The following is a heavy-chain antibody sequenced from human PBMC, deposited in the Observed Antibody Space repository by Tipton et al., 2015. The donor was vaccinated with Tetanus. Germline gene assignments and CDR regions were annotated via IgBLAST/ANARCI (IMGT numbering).Heavy chain of an antibody. Sequence: SLRLSCAASGFTFRTYGMTWVRQTPGKGLEWVSTLSGGGTVTYYADSVRGRFTISRDNAKNSLYLQMNSLRAEDTAVYYCARDRIVVVPAARCMDVWGQGTTVAVSS. V-gene: IGHV3-21*01. CDR1: GFTFRTYG. J-gene: IGHJ6*02. CDR3: ARDRIVVVPAARCMDV. D-gene: IGHD2-2*01. CDR2: LSGGGTVT.